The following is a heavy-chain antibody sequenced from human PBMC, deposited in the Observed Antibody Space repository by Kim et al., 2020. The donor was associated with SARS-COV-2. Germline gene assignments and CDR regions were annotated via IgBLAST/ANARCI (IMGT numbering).Heavy chain of an antibody. Sequence: SETLSLTCAVYGGSFSGYYWSWIRQPPGKGLEWIGEINHSGSTNYNPSLKSRVTISVDTSKNQFSLKLSSVTAADTAVYYCARGPPLMVRGVIRGNYYYYGMDVWGQGTTVTVSS. CDR3: ARGPPLMVRGVIRGNYYYYGMDV. V-gene: IGHV4-34*01. J-gene: IGHJ6*02. CDR2: INHSGST. D-gene: IGHD3-10*01. CDR1: GGSFSGYY.